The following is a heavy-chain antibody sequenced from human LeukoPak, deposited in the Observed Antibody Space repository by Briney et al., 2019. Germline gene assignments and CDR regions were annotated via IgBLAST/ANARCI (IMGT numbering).Heavy chain of an antibody. D-gene: IGHD6-13*01. CDR3: ARGGYSSNLDY. V-gene: IGHV4-59*01. J-gene: IGHJ4*02. CDR2: IYYSGST. CDR1: GGSISSYY. Sequence: SETLSLTCTVSGGSISSYYWSWIRQPPGKGLEWIGYIYYSGSTNYNPSLKSRVTISVDTSKNQFSLKLSSVTAADTAVYYCARGGYSSNLDYWGQGTLVTVSS.